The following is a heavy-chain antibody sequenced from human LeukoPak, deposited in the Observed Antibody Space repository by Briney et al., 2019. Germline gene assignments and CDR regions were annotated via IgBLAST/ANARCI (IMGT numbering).Heavy chain of an antibody. CDR2: IYSGGSR. V-gene: IGHV3-53*04. J-gene: IGHJ4*02. Sequence: GGSLRLSCAASGFTVSSNYMSWVRQAPGKGLEWVSVIYSGGSRYYADSVKGRFTISRHNSKNTLYLQMNSLRAEDTAVYYCARVAYGDYVYYFDYWGQGTLVTVSS. CDR1: GFTVSSNY. CDR3: ARVAYGDYVYYFDY. D-gene: IGHD4-17*01.